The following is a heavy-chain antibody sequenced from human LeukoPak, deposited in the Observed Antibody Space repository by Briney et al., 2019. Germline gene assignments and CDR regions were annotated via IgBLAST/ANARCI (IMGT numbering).Heavy chain of an antibody. CDR2: IWCDGSNK. V-gene: IGHV3-33*01. J-gene: IGHJ4*02. CDR1: GFTFSSYG. CDR3: ARDGGGVRYFDWENAPNYFDY. Sequence: GGSLRLSCAASGFTFSSYGMHWVRQAPGKGLEWVAVIWCDGSNKYYADSVKGRFTISRDNSKNTLYLQMNSLRAEDTAVYYCARDGGGVRYFDWENAPNYFDYWGQGTLVTVSS. D-gene: IGHD3-9*01.